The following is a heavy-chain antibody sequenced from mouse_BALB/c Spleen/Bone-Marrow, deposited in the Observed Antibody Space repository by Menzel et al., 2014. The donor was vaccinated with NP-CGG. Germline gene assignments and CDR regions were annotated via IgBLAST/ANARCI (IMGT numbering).Heavy chain of an antibody. CDR3: ARSSYGYDRQAYFFDY. CDR2: ISSGSSTI. CDR1: GFTFSSFG. D-gene: IGHD2-2*01. V-gene: IGHV5-17*02. Sequence: EVQGVESGGGLVQPGGSRKLSCAASGFTFSSFGMHWVRQAPEKGLEWVAYISSGSSTIYYADTVKGRFTISRDNPKNTLSLQMTSLRSEDTAMYYCARSSYGYDRQAYFFDYWGQGTTLTVSS. J-gene: IGHJ2*01.